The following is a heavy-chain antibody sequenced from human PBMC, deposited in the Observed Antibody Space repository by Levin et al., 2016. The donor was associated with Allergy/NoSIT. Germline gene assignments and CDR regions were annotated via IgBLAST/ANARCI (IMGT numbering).Heavy chain of an antibody. D-gene: IGHD2-2*01. Sequence: GESLKISCAASGFTFSSYWMSWVRQAPGKGLEWVANIKQDGSEKYYVDSVKGRFTISRDSAKNSLYLQMNSLRAEDTAVYYCARIYCSSTSCRWFDPWGQGTLVTVSS. CDR3: ARIYCSSTSCRWFDP. V-gene: IGHV3-7*03. J-gene: IGHJ5*02. CDR1: GFTFSSYW. CDR2: IKQDGSEK.